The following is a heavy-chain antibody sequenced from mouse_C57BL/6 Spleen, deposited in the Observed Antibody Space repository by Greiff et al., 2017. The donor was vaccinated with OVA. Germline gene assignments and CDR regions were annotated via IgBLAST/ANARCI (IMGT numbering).Heavy chain of an antibody. V-gene: IGHV1-81*01. J-gene: IGHJ4*01. Sequence: QVQLQQSGAELARPGASVKLSCKASGYTFTSYGISWVKQRTGQGLEWIGEIYPRSGNTYYNEKFKGKATLTADKSSSTAYKELRSLTSEDSAVYDWARSGLDGYDALFVYAMDYWGQGTLVTVAS. D-gene: IGHD2-2*01. CDR1: GYTFTSYG. CDR2: IYPRSGNT. CDR3: ARSGLDGYDALFVYAMDY.